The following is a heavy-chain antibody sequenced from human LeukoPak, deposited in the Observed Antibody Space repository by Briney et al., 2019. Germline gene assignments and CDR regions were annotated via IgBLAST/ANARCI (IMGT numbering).Heavy chain of an antibody. CDR2: IIPIFGTA. D-gene: IGHD3-22*01. J-gene: IGHJ6*02. V-gene: IGHV1-69*13. CDR1: GGTFSSYA. CDR3: ARDLHPYYYDSSGYGMDV. Sequence: SVKVSFKASGGTFSSYAISWVRQAPGQGLEWMGGIIPIFGTANYAQKFQGRVTITADESTSTAYMELSSLRSEDTAVYYCARDLHPYYYDSSGYGMDVWGQGTTVTVSS.